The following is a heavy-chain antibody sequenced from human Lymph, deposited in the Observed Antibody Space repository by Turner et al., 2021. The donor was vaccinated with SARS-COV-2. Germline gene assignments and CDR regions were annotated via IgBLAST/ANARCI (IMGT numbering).Heavy chain of an antibody. CDR3: ARDLGTYGMDV. J-gene: IGHJ6*02. CDR1: GIIVSRNY. D-gene: IGHD6-13*01. V-gene: IGHV3-53*02. Sequence: EVQLVETGGGLIKPGGSLRLSCAASGIIVSRNYMNWVRQAPGKGQEWVSVIYSGGTTYYADSLKGRFTISRDNSKNTLYLQMNSLRVEDTAVYYGARDLGTYGMDVWGQGTTVTVSS. CDR2: IYSGGTT.